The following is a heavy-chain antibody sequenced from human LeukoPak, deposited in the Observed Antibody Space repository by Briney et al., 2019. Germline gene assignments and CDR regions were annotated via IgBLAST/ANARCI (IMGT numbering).Heavy chain of an antibody. CDR1: GGSISSYY. D-gene: IGHD3-10*01. Sequence: SETLSLTCTVSGGSISSYYWSWIRQPAGKGLEWIGRIYTSGSTNYNPSLKSRVTMSVDTSKNQFSLKLSSVTAADTAVYYCTRDGPSMVRGDLSWFDPWGQGTLVTVSS. V-gene: IGHV4-4*07. J-gene: IGHJ5*02. CDR2: IYTSGST. CDR3: TRDGPSMVRGDLSWFDP.